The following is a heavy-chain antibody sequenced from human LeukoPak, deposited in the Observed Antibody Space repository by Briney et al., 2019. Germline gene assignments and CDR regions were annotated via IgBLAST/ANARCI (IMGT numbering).Heavy chain of an antibody. CDR2: ISYDGSNK. CDR3: AKDFPKNPQIDY. J-gene: IGHJ4*02. Sequence: GGSLRLSCAASGFTFSTYGMHWVRQAPGKGLEWVAVISYDGSNKYYTDSVKGRFTISRDNSKNTLYLQMNSLRAEDTAVYYCAKDFPKNPQIDYWGQGTLVTVSS. CDR1: GFTFSTYG. V-gene: IGHV3-30*18.